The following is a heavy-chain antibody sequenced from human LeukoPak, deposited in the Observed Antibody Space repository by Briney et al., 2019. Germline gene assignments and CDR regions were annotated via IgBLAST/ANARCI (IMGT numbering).Heavy chain of an antibody. D-gene: IGHD5-18*01. Sequence: RPAGSLRLSCAASGFTFSSYSMNWVRQAPGKGLEWVSYISSSSSTIYYADSVKGRFTISRDNAKNSLYLQMNSLRAEDTAVYYCARDSYGHDYWGQGTLVTVSS. CDR3: ARDSYGHDY. CDR1: GFTFSSYS. J-gene: IGHJ4*02. CDR2: ISSSSSTI. V-gene: IGHV3-48*01.